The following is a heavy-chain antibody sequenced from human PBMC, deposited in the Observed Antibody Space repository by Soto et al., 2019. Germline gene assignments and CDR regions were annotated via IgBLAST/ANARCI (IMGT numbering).Heavy chain of an antibody. CDR3: ARDTDYDILTGNPADY. CDR2: INAGNGNT. J-gene: IGHJ4*02. CDR1: GYTFTSYA. D-gene: IGHD3-9*01. Sequence: GASVKVSCKASGYTFTSYAMHWVRQAPGQRLEWMGWINAGNGNTNYAQKFQGRVTITADKSTSTAYMELSSLRSEDTAVYYCARDTDYDILTGNPADYWGQGTLVTVSS. V-gene: IGHV1-3*01.